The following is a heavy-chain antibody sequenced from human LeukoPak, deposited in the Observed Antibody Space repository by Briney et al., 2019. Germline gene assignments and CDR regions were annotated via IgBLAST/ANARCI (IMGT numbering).Heavy chain of an antibody. Sequence: ASVSVSCTASGGTFSSYAISWVRQAPGQGLEWMGGIIPIFGTANYAQKFQGRVTITADESTSTAYMELSSLRSEDTAVYYCAKKPDYDLEFDYWGQGTLVTVSS. CDR2: IIPIFGTA. J-gene: IGHJ4*02. CDR3: AKKPDYDLEFDY. D-gene: IGHD1-14*01. V-gene: IGHV1-69*01. CDR1: GGTFSSYA.